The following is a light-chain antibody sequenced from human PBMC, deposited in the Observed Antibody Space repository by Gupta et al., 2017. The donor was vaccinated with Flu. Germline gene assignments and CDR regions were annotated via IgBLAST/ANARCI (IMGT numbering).Light chain of an antibody. CDR1: SSDVGGSNS. CDR3: SSYTGSSNSFFV. CDR2: EVT. J-gene: IGLJ1*01. V-gene: IGLV2-14*01. Sequence: QSALTQPASVSGSPGQSITISCIGTSSDVGGSNSVSWYQQHPDKAPKLLIYEVTNRPSGVSSRFSGSKSGITASLTISGLQTEDESDYFCSSYTGSSNSFFVFGTGTRVTIL.